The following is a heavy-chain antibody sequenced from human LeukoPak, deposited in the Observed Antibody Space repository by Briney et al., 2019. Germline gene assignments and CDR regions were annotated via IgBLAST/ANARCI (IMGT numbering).Heavy chain of an antibody. V-gene: IGHV3-23*01. CDR2: ISGSGGST. J-gene: IGHJ4*02. CDR1: GFTFSSYA. D-gene: IGHD6-19*01. Sequence: GGSLRLSCAASGFTFSSYAMSWVRQAPGKGLEWVSAISGSGGSTYYADSVKGRFTISRDNSKNTLYLQMNSLRAEDTAVYYCAKDGSRIAVSGTLLDYWGQGTLVTVSS. CDR3: AKDGSRIAVSGTLLDY.